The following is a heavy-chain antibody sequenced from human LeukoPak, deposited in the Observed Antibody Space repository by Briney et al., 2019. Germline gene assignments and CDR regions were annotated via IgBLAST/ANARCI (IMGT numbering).Heavy chain of an antibody. CDR3: ASGVY. CDR1: GFTFSDHY. Sequence: PGGSLRLSCAVSGFTFSDHYMDWVRQAPGKGLEWVAVISYDGSNKYYADSVKGRFTISRDNSKNTLYLQMNSLRAEDTAVYYCASGVYWGQGTLVTVSS. J-gene: IGHJ4*02. CDR2: ISYDGSNK. D-gene: IGHD3-16*01. V-gene: IGHV3-30-3*01.